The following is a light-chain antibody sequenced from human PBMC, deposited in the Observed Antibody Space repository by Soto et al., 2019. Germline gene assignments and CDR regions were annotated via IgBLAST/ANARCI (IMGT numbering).Light chain of an antibody. J-gene: IGKJ1*01. Sequence: AIRMTQSPSSFSASTGDRVTITCRAGQGISSYLAWYQQKPGRAPNLLIFAASSLQSGVPSRFSGSGSGTDFTLTFSPLQSEDFATYYCQQYYTYPRTFGQGTKVEIK. CDR1: QGISSY. CDR3: QQYYTYPRT. CDR2: AAS. V-gene: IGKV1-8*01.